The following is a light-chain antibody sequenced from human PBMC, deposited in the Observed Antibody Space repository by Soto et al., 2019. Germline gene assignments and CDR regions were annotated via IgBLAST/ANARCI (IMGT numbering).Light chain of an antibody. CDR1: QSVSNNY. CDR2: GAS. J-gene: IGKJ1*01. V-gene: IGKV3-20*01. Sequence: NVFRQASSTLSLCSGERATLSCRASQSVSNNYLAWYQQKPGQAPRLLIYGASNRATGIPDRFSGSGSGTDFTLTISRLEPEDFAVYYCQQYGSSGTFGQGTKVDI. CDR3: QQYGSSGT.